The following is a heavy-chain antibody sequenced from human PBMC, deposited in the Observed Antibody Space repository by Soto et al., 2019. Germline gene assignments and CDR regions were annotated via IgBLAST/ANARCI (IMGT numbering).Heavy chain of an antibody. D-gene: IGHD2-2*01. CDR3: ARDSRTGCSSTDCYMS. V-gene: IGHV4-4*02. J-gene: IGHJ5*02. CDR2: IYHSGNT. Sequence: SETLSLTCAVSGDSISSGAGWSWVRQSPGKGLQWIGEIYHSGNTRNNPSLKSRVTMSVDKSNNQFSLNLMSVTAADTATYYCARDSRTGCSSTDCYMSWGRGILVTVSS. CDR1: GDSISSGAG.